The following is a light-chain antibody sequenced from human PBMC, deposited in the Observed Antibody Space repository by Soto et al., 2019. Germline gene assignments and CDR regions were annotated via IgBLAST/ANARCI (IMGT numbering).Light chain of an antibody. Sequence: EMVLTQSPGTLSLSPGDRATLSCRASQSVSNDYVAWVQQRPGQTPRLLIYSVSNRATGIPARFSGSGSGTEFTLTISSLQSEDFAVYYCQQYNNWSGTFGQGTKVDIK. V-gene: IGKV3D-15*01. J-gene: IGKJ1*01. CDR3: QQYNNWSGT. CDR2: SVS. CDR1: QSVSND.